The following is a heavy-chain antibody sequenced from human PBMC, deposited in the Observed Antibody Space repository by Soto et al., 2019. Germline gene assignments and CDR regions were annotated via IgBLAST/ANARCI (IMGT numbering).Heavy chain of an antibody. D-gene: IGHD3-9*01. CDR3: ARGERITIFLDY. CDR2: IYYSGST. J-gene: IGHJ4*02. Sequence: SETLSLTCTVSGGSISSGDYYWSWIRQPPGKGLEWVGYIYYSGSTYYNPSLKSRVTISVDTSKNQFSLKLSSVTAADTAVYYCARGERITIFLDYWGQGTLVTVSS. CDR1: GGSISSGDYY. V-gene: IGHV4-30-4*01.